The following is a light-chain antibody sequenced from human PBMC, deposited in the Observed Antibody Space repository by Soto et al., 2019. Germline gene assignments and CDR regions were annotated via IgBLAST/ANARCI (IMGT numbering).Light chain of an antibody. J-gene: IGLJ2*01. CDR1: SSDVGGYNY. CDR3: SSYTSSSTLT. CDR2: EVS. V-gene: IGLV2-14*01. Sequence: QSALTQPASVSGSPGQSITISCTGTSSDVGGYNYVSWYQQHPGKAPKLMIYEVSNRPSGISNRFSGSKSGNTASLTIFGLQAEDEADYYCSSYTSSSTLTFGGGTKVTVL.